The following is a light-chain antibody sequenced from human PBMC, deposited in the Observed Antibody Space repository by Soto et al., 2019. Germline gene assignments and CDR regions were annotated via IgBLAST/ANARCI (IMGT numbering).Light chain of an antibody. CDR3: AAWDGSLNNVL. V-gene: IGLV1-44*01. CDR2: GVN. CDR1: GSSIGTNT. Sequence: QPVLTQPPSASGTPGQRVTISCSGSGSSIGTNTVNWYRQLPGTAPKLLIYGVNQRPSGVPDRFSGSKSGTSASLAISGLQSEDEAEYYCAAWDGSLNNVLFGGGTKLTVL. J-gene: IGLJ2*01.